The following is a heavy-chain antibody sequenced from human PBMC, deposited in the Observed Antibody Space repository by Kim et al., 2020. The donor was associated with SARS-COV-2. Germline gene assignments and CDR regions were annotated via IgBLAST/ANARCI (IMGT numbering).Heavy chain of an antibody. V-gene: IGHV4-59*13. CDR3: ARGGWFDP. CDR2: IYYSGST. J-gene: IGHJ5*02. Sequence: SETLSLTCTVSGGSISSYYWSWIRQPPGKGLEWIGYIYYSGSTNYNPSLKSRVTISVDTSKNQFSLKLSSVTAADTAVYYCARGGWFDPWGQGTLVTVSS. CDR1: GGSISSYY. D-gene: IGHD3-16*01.